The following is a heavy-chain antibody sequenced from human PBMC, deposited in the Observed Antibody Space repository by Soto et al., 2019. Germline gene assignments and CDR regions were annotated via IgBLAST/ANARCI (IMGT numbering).Heavy chain of an antibody. CDR1: GFTGSKYW. Sequence: EVQLVESGGGLVQTGGSLRLSCVASGFTGSKYWMHWVLQAPGKGLVWLSRITSDGRSTSYADSVKGRFASSRDNANNSVVLKMNSLRAEDTAVYYCVKMGGFGFWGQGAVVTLSS. CDR2: ITSDGRST. V-gene: IGHV3-74*01. D-gene: IGHD3-16*01. J-gene: IGHJ4*02. CDR3: VKMGGFGF.